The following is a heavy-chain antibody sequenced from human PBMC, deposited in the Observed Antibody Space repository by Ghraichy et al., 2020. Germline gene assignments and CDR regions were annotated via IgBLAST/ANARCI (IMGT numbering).Heavy chain of an antibody. CDR1: GFTFSSYA. D-gene: IGHD3-10*01. Sequence: GGSLRLSCAASGFTFSSYAMSWVRQAPGKGLEWVSAISGSGGSTYYADSVKGRFTISRDNSKNTLYLQMNSLRAEDTAVYYCAKGVPYYYGSGYVSIGYMDVWGKGTTVTVSS. V-gene: IGHV3-23*01. J-gene: IGHJ6*03. CDR3: AKGVPYYYGSGYVSIGYMDV. CDR2: ISGSGGST.